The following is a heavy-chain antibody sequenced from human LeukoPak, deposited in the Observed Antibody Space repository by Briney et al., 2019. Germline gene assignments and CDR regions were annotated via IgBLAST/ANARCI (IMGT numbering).Heavy chain of an antibody. CDR3: ARDMGSMVRGAEYFQH. CDR2: ISYDGSNK. J-gene: IGHJ1*01. CDR1: GFTFSSYA. D-gene: IGHD3-10*01. V-gene: IGHV3-30*04. Sequence: PGRSLRLSCAATGFTFSSYAMHWVRQAPGEGLDLVAVISYDGSNKYYADSVKGRFTISRDNSKNTLYLQMNSLRAEDTAVYYCARDMGSMVRGAEYFQHWGQGTLVTVSS.